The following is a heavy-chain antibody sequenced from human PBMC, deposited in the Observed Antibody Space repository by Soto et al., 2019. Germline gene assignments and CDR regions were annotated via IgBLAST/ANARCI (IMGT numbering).Heavy chain of an antibody. CDR1: GGSISSSSYY. CDR2: IYYSGST. CDR3: ARQGLYYDSSGYYPVPLMSAS. V-gene: IGHV4-39*01. J-gene: IGHJ5*02. Sequence: QLQLQESGPGLVKPSETLSLTCTVSGGSISSSSYYWGWIRQPPGKRLEWIGSIYYSGSTYYNPSLTRRGAISVDTAKNQCSLNLSSVTAADTAVYYCARQGLYYDSSGYYPVPLMSASWGQGTLVTVSS. D-gene: IGHD3-22*01.